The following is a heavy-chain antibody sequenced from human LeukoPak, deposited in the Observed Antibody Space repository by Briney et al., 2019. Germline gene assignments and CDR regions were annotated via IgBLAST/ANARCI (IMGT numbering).Heavy chain of an antibody. D-gene: IGHD3-22*01. CDR3: AREDYYDSSGYSWDY. CDR1: GFTFSSYW. CDR2: IKQDGSEK. Sequence: GGSLRLSCAASGFTFSSYWMSWVRQAPGKGLEWVANIKQDGSEKYYVDSVKGRFTISRDNAKNSLYLQMNNLRAEDTAVYYCAREDYYDSSGYSWDYWGQGTLVTVSS. J-gene: IGHJ4*02. V-gene: IGHV3-7*01.